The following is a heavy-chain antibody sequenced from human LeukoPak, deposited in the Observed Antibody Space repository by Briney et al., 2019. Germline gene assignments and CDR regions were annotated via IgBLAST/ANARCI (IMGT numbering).Heavy chain of an antibody. CDR3: ARRYYGSGSYSD. CDR2: INHSGST. J-gene: IGHJ4*02. Sequence: SETLSLTCAVYGGSFSGYYWSWIRQPPGKGLEWIGEINHSGSTNYNPSLKSRVTISVDTSKNQFSLKLSSVTAADTAEYYCARRYYGSGSYSDWGQGTLVTVSS. D-gene: IGHD3-10*01. CDR1: GGSFSGYY. V-gene: IGHV4-34*01.